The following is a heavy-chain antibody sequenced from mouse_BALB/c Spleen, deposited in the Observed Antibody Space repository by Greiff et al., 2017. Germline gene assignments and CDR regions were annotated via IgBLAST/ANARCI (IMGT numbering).Heavy chain of an antibody. Sequence: DVQLVESGGGLVKPGGSLKLSCAASGFTFSDYYMYWVRQTPEKRLEWVATISDGGSYTYYPDSVKGRFTISRDNAKNNLYLQMSSLKSEDTAMYYCARGGDYAMDDWGQGTSVTVSS. CDR2: ISDGGSYT. V-gene: IGHV5-4*02. CDR3: ARGGDYAMDD. J-gene: IGHJ4*01. CDR1: GFTFSDYY.